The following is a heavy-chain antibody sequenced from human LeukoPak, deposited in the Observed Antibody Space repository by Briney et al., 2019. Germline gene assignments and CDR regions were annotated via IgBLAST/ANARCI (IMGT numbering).Heavy chain of an antibody. CDR3: ARDGYYYGSGIDY. CDR2: INPNSGGT. D-gene: IGHD3-10*01. J-gene: IGHJ4*02. CDR1: GYTFTGYY. V-gene: IGHV1-2*02. Sequence: GASVKVSCKASGYTFTGYYMHWVRQAPGQGLEWMGWINPNSGGTNYAQKFQGRVTMTRDTSIGTAYMELSRLRSDDTAVYYCARDGYYYGSGIDYWGQGTLVTVSS.